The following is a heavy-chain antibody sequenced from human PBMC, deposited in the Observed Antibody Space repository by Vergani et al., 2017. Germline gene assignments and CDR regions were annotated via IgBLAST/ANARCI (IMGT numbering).Heavy chain of an antibody. CDR1: GFTFSSYA. CDR3: ARGGGIAVAGSFDY. D-gene: IGHD6-19*01. CDR2: IIRSGSTI. Sequence: EVQLLESGGGWVQPGGSLRLSCAASGFTFSSYAMSWVRQAPGKGREWVSDIIRSGSTIYYADSVKGRFTISRDNAKNSLYLQMNSLRAEDAAVYYCARGGGIAVAGSFDYWGQGTLVTVSS. V-gene: IGHV3-48*04. J-gene: IGHJ4*02.